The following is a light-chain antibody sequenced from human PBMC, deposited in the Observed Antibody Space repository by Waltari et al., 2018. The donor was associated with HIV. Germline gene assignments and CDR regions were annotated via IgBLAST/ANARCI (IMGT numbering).Light chain of an antibody. CDR1: ESVSNR. CDR2: DVS. J-gene: IGKJ2*01. Sequence: EVVLTQSPGTLSLSPGERATLSCRASESVSNRLAWYQQKPGQAPRLLIFDVSSRATGIPDRFSGSGSGADFTLTISRLEPEDVAVYYCQQRSNWLLYTFGQGTKLEIK. CDR3: QQRSNWLLYT. V-gene: IGKV3D-20*02.